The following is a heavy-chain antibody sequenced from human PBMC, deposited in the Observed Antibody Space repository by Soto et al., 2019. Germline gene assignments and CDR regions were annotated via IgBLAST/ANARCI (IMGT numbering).Heavy chain of an antibody. V-gene: IGHV4-59*08. J-gene: IGHJ4*02. CDR2: VYYSGST. CDR3: ASVVTTHPSYYFDY. CDR1: GDSISSYF. Sequence: QVQLQESGPGLVKPSETLSLTCTVSGDSISSYFWNWIRQTPGKGLEWIGYVYYSGSTNYNPSLKSRVTISLDTSKNQFSLNLSSVTAADTAVYYCASVVTTHPSYYFDYWGQGTLVTVSS. D-gene: IGHD2-21*02.